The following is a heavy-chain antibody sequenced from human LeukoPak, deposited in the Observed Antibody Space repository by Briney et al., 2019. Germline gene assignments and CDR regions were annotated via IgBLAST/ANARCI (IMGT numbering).Heavy chain of an antibody. CDR2: IYPRDSRT. J-gene: IGHJ4*02. Sequence: GEALKISFKGSGYSFSSYWIAWGRPRPGKGVEWMGVIYPRDSRTTYSPSFQDQVTISADKSISTAYLQWTSLKASDTAMYYCARHLSDITSSPNYWGPGTLVTVSS. CDR1: GYSFSSYW. V-gene: IGHV5-51*01. CDR3: ARHLSDITSSPNY. D-gene: IGHD2-2*01.